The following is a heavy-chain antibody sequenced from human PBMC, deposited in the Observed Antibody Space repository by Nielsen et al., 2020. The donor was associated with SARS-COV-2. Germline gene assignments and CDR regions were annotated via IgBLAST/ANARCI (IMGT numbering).Heavy chain of an antibody. Sequence: ASVKVPCKASGYTFTSYGISWVRQAPGQGLEWMGWISAYNGNTNYAQKLQGRVTMTTDTSTSTAYMELRSLRSDDTAVYYCARAEYYYGSGQMFDPWGQGTLVTVSS. CDR3: ARAEYYYGSGQMFDP. J-gene: IGHJ5*02. V-gene: IGHV1-18*01. D-gene: IGHD3-10*01. CDR1: GYTFTSYG. CDR2: ISAYNGNT.